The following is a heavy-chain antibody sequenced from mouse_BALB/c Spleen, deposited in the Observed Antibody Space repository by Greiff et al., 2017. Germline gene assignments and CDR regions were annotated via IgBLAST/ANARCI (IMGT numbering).Heavy chain of an antibody. J-gene: IGHJ2*01. Sequence: EVQLQESGPGLVQPSQSLSLTCSFTGYSITSGYYWNWIRQFPGNQLEWMGYISYDGSNNYNPSLKNRISITRDTSKNQFFLKLNSVTTEDTATYYGARVYYDGSEDYWGQGTTLTVSA. V-gene: IGHV3-6*02. D-gene: IGHD1-1*01. CDR2: ISYDGSN. CDR1: GYSITSGYY. CDR3: ARVYYDGSEDY.